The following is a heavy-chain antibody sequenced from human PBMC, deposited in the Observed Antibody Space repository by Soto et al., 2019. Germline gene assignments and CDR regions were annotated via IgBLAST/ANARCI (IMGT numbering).Heavy chain of an antibody. CDR1: GFTFSSYA. J-gene: IGHJ4*02. CDR3: AKDVNRLVVPVATGN. CDR2: ISGSGGKT. Sequence: GGSLRLSCAASGFTFSSYAMNWVRQAPGKGLEWVSAISGSGGKTYYADSVKGRFTISRDNSKNTLYLQMNSLRAEDTAVYYCAKDVNRLVVPVATGNWGQGTLVTVSS. D-gene: IGHD2-2*01. V-gene: IGHV3-23*01.